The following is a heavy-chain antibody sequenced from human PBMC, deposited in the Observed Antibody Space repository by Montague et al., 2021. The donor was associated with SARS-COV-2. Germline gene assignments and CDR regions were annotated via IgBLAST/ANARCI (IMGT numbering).Heavy chain of an antibody. V-gene: IGHV4-59*01. CDR1: GGSITNFF. CDR2: IHSCGST. J-gene: IGHJ4*02. Sequence: SETLSLTCTVSGGSITNFFWYWIRQPPGKGLEWLGYIHSCGSTNYNPSLNIRVNISVDTSKSQFSLELGPMTAADTAVYYCTTTPRRFGEFHFDYWGQGTLVTVSS. D-gene: IGHD3-10*01. CDR3: TTTPRRFGEFHFDY.